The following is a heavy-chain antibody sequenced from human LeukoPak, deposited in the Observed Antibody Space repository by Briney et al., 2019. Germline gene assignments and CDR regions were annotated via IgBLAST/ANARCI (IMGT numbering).Heavy chain of an antibody. J-gene: IGHJ3*02. CDR3: ARDKGEYYYDSSGYRDAFDI. CDR2: IIPIFGTA. Sequence: SVKVSCKASGGTFSSYAISWVRQAPGQGLEWMGGIIPIFGTANYAQRFQGRVTITADESTSTAYMELSSLRSEDTAVYYCARDKGEYYYDSSGYRDAFDIWGQGTMVTVSS. D-gene: IGHD3-22*01. CDR1: GGTFSSYA. V-gene: IGHV1-69*13.